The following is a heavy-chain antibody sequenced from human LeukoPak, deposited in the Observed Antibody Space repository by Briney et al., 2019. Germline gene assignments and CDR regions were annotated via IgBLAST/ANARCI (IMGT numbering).Heavy chain of an antibody. Sequence: GGSLRLSCAASGFTFSSYGMHWVRQAPGKGLEGVAFIRYDGSNKYYADSVKGRFTISRDNSKNTLYLQMNSLRAEDTAVYYCAKMGSGSYSGDAFDIWGQGTMVTVSS. CDR2: IRYDGSNK. V-gene: IGHV3-30*02. J-gene: IGHJ3*02. CDR3: AKMGSGSYSGDAFDI. D-gene: IGHD1-26*01. CDR1: GFTFSSYG.